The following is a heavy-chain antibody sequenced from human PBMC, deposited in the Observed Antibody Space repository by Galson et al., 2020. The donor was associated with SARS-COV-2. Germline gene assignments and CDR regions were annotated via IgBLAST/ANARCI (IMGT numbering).Heavy chain of an antibody. J-gene: IGHJ4*02. Sequence: ASVKVSCKASGYTFTGYYMHWVRQAPGQGLEWMGWINPNSGGTNYAQKFQGRVTMTRDTSISTAYMELSRLRSDDTAVYYCASPGYDILTGYFQCADWGQGTLVTVSS. D-gene: IGHD3-9*01. CDR3: ASPGYDILTGYFQCAD. CDR2: INPNSGGT. V-gene: IGHV1-2*02. CDR1: GYTFTGYY.